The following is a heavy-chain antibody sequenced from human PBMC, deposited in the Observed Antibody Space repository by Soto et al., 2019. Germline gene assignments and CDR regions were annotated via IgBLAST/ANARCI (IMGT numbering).Heavy chain of an antibody. CDR1: GFTFSSYG. V-gene: IGHV3-30*18. CDR2: ISYDGSNK. CDR3: AKDSNRGELGAFDI. D-gene: IGHD1-26*01. J-gene: IGHJ3*02. Sequence: GGSLRLSCAASGFTFSSYGMHWVRQAPGKGLEWVAVISYDGSNKYYADSVKGRFTISRDNSKNTLYLQMNSLRAEDTAVYYCAKDSNRGELGAFDIWGQGTMVTVSS.